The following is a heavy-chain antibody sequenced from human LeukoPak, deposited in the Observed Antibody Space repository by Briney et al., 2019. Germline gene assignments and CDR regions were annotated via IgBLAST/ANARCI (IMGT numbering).Heavy chain of an antibody. D-gene: IGHD3-10*01. J-gene: IGHJ6*03. CDR3: AKDGVWLGEKKANMDV. CDR1: GGSISSYY. V-gene: IGHV4-59*01. Sequence: PSETLSLTCTVSGGSISSYYWSWIRQPPGKGLEWIGYIYYSGSTNYNPSLKSRVTISVDTSKNQFSLKLSSVTAADTAVYYCAKDGVWLGEKKANMDVWGTGTTVIISS. CDR2: IYYSGST.